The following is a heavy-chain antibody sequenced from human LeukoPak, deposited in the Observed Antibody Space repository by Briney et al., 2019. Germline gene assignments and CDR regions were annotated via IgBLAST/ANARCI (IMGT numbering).Heavy chain of an antibody. J-gene: IGHJ4*02. Sequence: PGGSLRLSCAASGFTLSDYYMSWIRQAPGQGLEWVSYISSSSSYTNYADSVKGRFTISRDNAKNSLYLQMNSLRAEDTAVYYCARGEATYYGSAYDYWGQGTLVTVSS. CDR3: ARGEATYYGSAYDY. D-gene: IGHD3-10*01. CDR2: ISSSSSYT. V-gene: IGHV3-11*05. CDR1: GFTLSDYY.